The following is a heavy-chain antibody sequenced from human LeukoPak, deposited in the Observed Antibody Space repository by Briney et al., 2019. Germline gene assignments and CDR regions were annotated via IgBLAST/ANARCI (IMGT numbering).Heavy chain of an antibody. Sequence: SETLSLTCDVSGYSIRTGYYWGWVRQPPGKDLEWIGSVYHSGSTYYNPSLQSRVNILVDTSKNQFSLSLTSVTAADTAAYYCARSYFSVGAFDIWGQGTMVTVSS. CDR2: VYHSGST. V-gene: IGHV4-38-2*01. CDR1: GYSIRTGYY. J-gene: IGHJ3*02. D-gene: IGHD2/OR15-2a*01. CDR3: ARSYFSVGAFDI.